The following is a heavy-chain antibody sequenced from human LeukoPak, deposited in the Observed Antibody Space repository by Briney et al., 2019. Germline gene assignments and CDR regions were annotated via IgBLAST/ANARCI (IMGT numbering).Heavy chain of an antibody. CDR2: IIPIFGTA. CDR3: AEGDWAATFDY. J-gene: IGHJ4*02. D-gene: IGHD6-25*01. V-gene: IGHV1-69*06. Sequence: SVKVSCKASGGTFSSYAISWVRQAPGQGLEWMGGIIPIFGTANYAQKFQGRVTITADKSTSTAYMELSSLRSEDTAVYYCAEGDWAATFDYWGRGTLVTVSS. CDR1: GGTFSSYA.